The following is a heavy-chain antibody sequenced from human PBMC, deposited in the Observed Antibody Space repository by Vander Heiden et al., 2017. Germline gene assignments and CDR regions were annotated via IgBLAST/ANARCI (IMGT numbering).Heavy chain of an antibody. V-gene: IGHV3-11*01. D-gene: IGHD3-22*01. CDR2: IGSSGSTI. Sequence: QVQLVESGGGLVKPGGSLRLSCAASGFTSSDYYMGWIRQAPGKGLEWVSYIGSSGSTIYDADSVKGRFTISRDNAKNSLYLQMNSLRAEDTAVYYCAREMIVVVTTSRSDAFDIWGQGTMVTVSS. CDR1: GFTSSDYY. CDR3: AREMIVVVTTSRSDAFDI. J-gene: IGHJ3*02.